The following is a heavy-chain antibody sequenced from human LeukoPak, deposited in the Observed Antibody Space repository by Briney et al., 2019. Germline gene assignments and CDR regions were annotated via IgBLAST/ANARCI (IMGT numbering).Heavy chain of an antibody. Sequence: AASVKVSCKASGYTFTSYGISWVRQAPGQGLEWMGWISAYNGNTNYAQKLQGRVTMTTDTSTSTAYMELRSLRSDDTAVYYCARGGARSTTIFGVHYYMDVWGKGTTVTVSS. D-gene: IGHD3-3*01. CDR3: ARGGARSTTIFGVHYYMDV. J-gene: IGHJ6*03. CDR2: ISAYNGNT. V-gene: IGHV1-18*01. CDR1: GYTFTSYG.